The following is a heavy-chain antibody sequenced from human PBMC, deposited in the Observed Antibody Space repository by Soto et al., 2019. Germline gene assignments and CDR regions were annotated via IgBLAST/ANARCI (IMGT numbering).Heavy chain of an antibody. CDR1: GFTISSYG. Sequence: GGSLRLSCAASGFTISSYGMHWVRQAPGKGLEWVAVISYDGSNKYYADSVKGRFTISRDNSKNTLYLQMDSLRAEDTAVYYCAKVGYCSGGSCYFLTGYFDYWGQGTLDTVSS. CDR2: ISYDGSNK. CDR3: AKVGYCSGGSCYFLTGYFDY. D-gene: IGHD2-15*01. V-gene: IGHV3-30*18. J-gene: IGHJ4*02.